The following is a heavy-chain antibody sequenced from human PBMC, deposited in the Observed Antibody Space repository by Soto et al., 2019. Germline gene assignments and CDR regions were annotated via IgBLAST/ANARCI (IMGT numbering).Heavy chain of an antibody. CDR2: IYYSGST. CDR3: ARNIAVSGSRTYYYGMDV. V-gene: IGHV4-59*01. Sequence: SETLSLTCTVSGGSISNYYWSWVRQPPGKGLEWIGYIYYSGSTNYNPSLKSRLTISVDTSKNQFSLNLYSAAAADTAVYYCARNIAVSGSRTYYYGMDVWGQGTTVTVSS. CDR1: GGSISNYY. J-gene: IGHJ6*02. D-gene: IGHD6-19*01.